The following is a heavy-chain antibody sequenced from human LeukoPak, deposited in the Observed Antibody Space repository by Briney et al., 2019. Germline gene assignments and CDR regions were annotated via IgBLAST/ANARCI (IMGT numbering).Heavy chain of an antibody. CDR3: ARHTAARPYYYYYYMDV. D-gene: IGHD6-6*01. CDR1: GYSFPNYW. Sequence: GESLKISCKSSGYSFPNYWIGWVRQMPGEGLELMGFIYPGDSHTRYSPSFQGQVTISVDESISTAYLQWSGLQASDSAMYYCARHTAARPYYYYYYMDVWGKGTTVTVSS. V-gene: IGHV5-51*01. CDR2: IYPGDSHT. J-gene: IGHJ6*03.